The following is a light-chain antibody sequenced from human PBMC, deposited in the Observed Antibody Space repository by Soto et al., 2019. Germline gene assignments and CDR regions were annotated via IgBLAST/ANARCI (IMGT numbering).Light chain of an antibody. V-gene: IGKV3-20*01. CDR3: QQYGSSGT. CDR2: GAS. CDR1: QSVSNNY. J-gene: IGKJ1*01. Sequence: ESVLMQSPGTLSLSPGERSTLSCMAIQSVSNNYLAWYQQKPGQAPRLLIYGASNRATGTPDRLSGSGSGTDFTLTISRLEPEDFAVYYCQQYGSSGTFGQGTKVDIK.